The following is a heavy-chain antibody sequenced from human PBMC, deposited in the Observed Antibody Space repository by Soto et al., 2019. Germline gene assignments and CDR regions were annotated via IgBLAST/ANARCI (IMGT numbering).Heavy chain of an antibody. CDR3: ARDLWGYCGTDCYPLDV. V-gene: IGHV4-30-2*01. D-gene: IGHD2-21*02. J-gene: IGHJ6*02. Sequence: SETLSLTCGVSGDTISTGGYSWAWIRHPPGKALEWIGHTYHSGNPYYNPSLKSRVIISVDRSKNQFSLKLNSVTAADTAVYYCARDLWGYCGTDCYPLDVWGQGTTVT. CDR2: TYHSGNP. CDR1: GDTISTGGYS.